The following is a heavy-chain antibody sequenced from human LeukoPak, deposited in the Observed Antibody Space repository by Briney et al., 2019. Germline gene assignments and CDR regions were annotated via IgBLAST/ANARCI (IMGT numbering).Heavy chain of an antibody. D-gene: IGHD6-13*01. V-gene: IGHV3-30*02. J-gene: IGHJ3*02. CDR3: AKAETYSSMLVGAFDI. CDR1: RFTFSSYG. CDR2: IRYDGSNK. Sequence: PGRSLRLSCAASRFTFSSYGMHWVRQAPGKGLEWVAFIRYDGSNKYYADSVKGRFTISRDNSKNTLYLQMNSLRAEDTAVYYCAKAETYSSMLVGAFDIWGQGTMVTVSS.